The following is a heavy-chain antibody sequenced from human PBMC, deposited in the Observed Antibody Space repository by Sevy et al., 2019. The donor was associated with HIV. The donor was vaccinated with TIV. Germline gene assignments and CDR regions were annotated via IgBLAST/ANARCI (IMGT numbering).Heavy chain of an antibody. CDR1: GFTFSSYA. D-gene: IGHD3-3*01. CDR2: ISYDGSNK. Sequence: GGSLRLSCAASGFTFSSYAMHWDRQAPGKGLEWVAVISYDGSNKYYADSVKGRFTISRDNSKNTLYLQMNSLRAEDTVVYYCAREERVGITIFGVVTPYYYYGMDVWGQGTTVTVSS. V-gene: IGHV3-30-3*01. CDR3: AREERVGITIFGVVTPYYYYGMDV. J-gene: IGHJ6*02.